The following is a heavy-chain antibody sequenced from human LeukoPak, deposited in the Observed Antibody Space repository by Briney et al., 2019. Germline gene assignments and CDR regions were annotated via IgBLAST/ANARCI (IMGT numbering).Heavy chain of an antibody. J-gene: IGHJ5*02. D-gene: IGHD3-10*01. V-gene: IGHV4-39*01. Sequence: SETLSLTCTVSGGSISSSSYYWGWIRQPPGKGLEWIGSIYYSGSTFYNPSLKSRVTISVDTSKNQFSLKLSSVNAADTAVYYCASHYYGSGSYYSPSWFDPWGQGTLVTVSS. CDR3: ASHYYGSGSYYSPSWFDP. CDR1: GGSISSSSYY. CDR2: IYYSGST.